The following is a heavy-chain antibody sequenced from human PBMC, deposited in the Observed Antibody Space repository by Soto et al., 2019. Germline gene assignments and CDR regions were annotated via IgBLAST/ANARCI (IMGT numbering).Heavy chain of an antibody. CDR3: AREGDDSGGYLA. CDR1: GGSITTGGYY. D-gene: IGHD3-22*01. CDR2: IYYSGNT. J-gene: IGHJ5*02. V-gene: IGHV4-30-4*08. Sequence: TLSLTCSVSGGSITTGGYYWSWIRQHPGKGLEWIGYIYYSGNTYYNPSLKSRVTISLDTSKNQFSLKLSSVTAADTAVYYCAREGDDSGGYLAWGQGTLVTVSS.